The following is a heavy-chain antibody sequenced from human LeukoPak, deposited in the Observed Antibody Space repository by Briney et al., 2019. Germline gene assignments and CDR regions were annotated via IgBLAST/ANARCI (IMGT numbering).Heavy chain of an antibody. D-gene: IGHD3-22*01. CDR2: IYYSGGT. V-gene: IGHV4-59*01. CDR3: ARDRYYYDSSGYSLFDY. J-gene: IGHJ4*02. CDR1: GGSISSYY. Sequence: SETLSLTCTVSGGSISSYYWSWIRQPPGKGLEWIGYIYYSGGTNYNPSLKSRVTISVDTSKNQFSLKLSSVTAADTAVYYCARDRYYYDSSGYSLFDYWGQGTLVTVSS.